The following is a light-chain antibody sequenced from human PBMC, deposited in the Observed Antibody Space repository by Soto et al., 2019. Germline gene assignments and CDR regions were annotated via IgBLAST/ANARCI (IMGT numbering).Light chain of an antibody. J-gene: IGLJ2*01. CDR1: SSDVGDYNY. V-gene: IGLV2-14*01. CDR2: EVS. CDR3: SSSITNNIVV. Sequence: QSVLTQPASVSGSPGLSITISCTGTSSDVGDYNYVSWYQQHPGKAPKLIVYEVSHRLSGVSDRFSGSKSGHTASLTISGLQDDDEADYYCSSSITNNIVVFGGGTKLTVL.